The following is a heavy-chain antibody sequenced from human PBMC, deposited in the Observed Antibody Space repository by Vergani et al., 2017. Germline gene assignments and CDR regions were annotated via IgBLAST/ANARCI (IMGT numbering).Heavy chain of an antibody. V-gene: IGHV1-2*02. CDR2: INPNSGGK. J-gene: IGHJ4*02. Sequence: QVQLVQSGAEVKKPGASVKVSCKASGYTFTGYYMHWVRQAPGQGLEWMGWINPNSGGKNYAQKFQGRVTMTRDTSISTAYMELSRLRADDTAVYYCARGGSGSCIDYWGQGTLVTVSS. CDR1: GYTFTGYY. D-gene: IGHD1-26*01. CDR3: ARGGSGSCIDY.